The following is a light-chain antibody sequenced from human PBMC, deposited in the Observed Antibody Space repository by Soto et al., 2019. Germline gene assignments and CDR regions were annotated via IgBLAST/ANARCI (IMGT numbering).Light chain of an antibody. CDR1: QSVSSY. Sequence: EIVLTQSPATLSLSPGERATFSCRASQSVSSYLAWYQQKPGQAPRLLIYDASNRATGIPARFSGSGSGTDFTITISSLEPEDFAVYYCQQRSNWLTFGGGTKVEIK. CDR2: DAS. CDR3: QQRSNWLT. V-gene: IGKV3-11*01. J-gene: IGKJ4*01.